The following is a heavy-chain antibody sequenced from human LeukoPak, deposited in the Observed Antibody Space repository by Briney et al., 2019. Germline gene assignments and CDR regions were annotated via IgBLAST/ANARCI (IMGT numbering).Heavy chain of an antibody. CDR2: ISGSTIST. V-gene: IGHV3-23*01. CDR3: AKDLATRTPHFFDY. CDR1: GLTFTTYA. D-gene: IGHD6-6*01. Sequence: GVSLRLSCAASGLTFTTYAMSWFRQAPGKGLEWVLTISGSTISTYYADSVKGRFTNSRDNSKNTLYLQMNSLRAEDTAVYYCAKDLATRTPHFFDYWGQGTLVTVSS. J-gene: IGHJ4*02.